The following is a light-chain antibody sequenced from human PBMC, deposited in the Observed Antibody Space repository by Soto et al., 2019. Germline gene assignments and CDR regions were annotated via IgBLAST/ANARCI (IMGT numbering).Light chain of an antibody. V-gene: IGKV3-15*01. CDR1: QSVASN. CDR3: QQYHNWTPQYT. Sequence: EIVMTQSPASLSVSPGDGATLSCRASQSVASNVAWYQQKPGQGPRLLIHGASTRAAGVPARFSGSGSATDFTLTISRLQSEDFAVYYCQQYHNWTPQYTFGQGTKLQIK. J-gene: IGKJ2*01. CDR2: GAS.